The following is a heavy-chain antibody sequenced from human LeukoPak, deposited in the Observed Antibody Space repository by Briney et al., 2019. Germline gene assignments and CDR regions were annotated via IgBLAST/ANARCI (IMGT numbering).Heavy chain of an antibody. CDR1: GGSISSSSYY. Sequence: SETLSLTCTVSGGSISSSSYYWGWIRQPPGKGLEWIGSIYYSGSTYYNPSLKSRVTISVDTSKNQFSLKLSSVTAADTAVYYCARRWQRAPYYFDYWGQGTLVTVSS. V-gene: IGHV4-39*07. D-gene: IGHD2-15*01. CDR2: IYYSGST. J-gene: IGHJ4*02. CDR3: ARRWQRAPYYFDY.